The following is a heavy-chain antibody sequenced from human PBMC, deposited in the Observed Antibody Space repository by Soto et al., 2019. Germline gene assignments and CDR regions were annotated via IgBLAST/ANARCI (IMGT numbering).Heavy chain of an antibody. CDR3: ARGFRGYDFWSGSWFDP. Sequence: GASVKVSCKASGYTFTSYGISWVRQAPGQGLEWMGWIGAYNGNTNYAQKLQGRVAMTTDTSTSTAYMELRSLRSDDTAVYYCARGFRGYDFWSGSWFDPWGQGTLVTVSS. CDR1: GYTFTSYG. J-gene: IGHJ5*02. CDR2: IGAYNGNT. D-gene: IGHD3-3*01. V-gene: IGHV1-18*04.